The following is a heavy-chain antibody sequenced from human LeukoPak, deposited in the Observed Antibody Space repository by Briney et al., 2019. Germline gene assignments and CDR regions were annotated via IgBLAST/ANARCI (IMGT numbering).Heavy chain of an antibody. J-gene: IGHJ4*02. CDR2: IYHSGYT. V-gene: IGHV4-39*01. D-gene: IGHD3-10*01. CDR3: ARSSMFRGVTVDY. Sequence: SETLSLTCTVSGGSINSSSYYWGWIRQPPGEALEWIGSIYHSGYTYYNPSLKSRVTVSVDTSKSQFSLKLSSVTAADTAVYYCARSSMFRGVTVDYWGQGTLVTVSS. CDR1: GGSINSSSYY.